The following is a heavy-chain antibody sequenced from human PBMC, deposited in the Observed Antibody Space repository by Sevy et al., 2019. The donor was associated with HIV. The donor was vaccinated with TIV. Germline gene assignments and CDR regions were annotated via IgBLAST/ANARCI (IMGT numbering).Heavy chain of an antibody. Sequence: SETLSLTCAVYGGSFSGYYWSWIRQPPGKGLEWIGEINHSGSTNYNPSLKSRVTISVDTSKNQFSLKLSSVTAADTAVYYCASLYGSGSYTSLGGVDPWGQGTLVTVSS. V-gene: IGHV4-34*01. D-gene: IGHD3-10*01. CDR2: INHSGST. CDR3: ASLYGSGSYTSLGGVDP. J-gene: IGHJ5*02. CDR1: GGSFSGYY.